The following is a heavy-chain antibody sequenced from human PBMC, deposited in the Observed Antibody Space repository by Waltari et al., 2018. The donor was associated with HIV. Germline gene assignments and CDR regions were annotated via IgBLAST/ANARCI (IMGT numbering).Heavy chain of an antibody. CDR3: AKRVLYSSSEAYFQH. Sequence: DVQLVESGGGSVQPGGSLRLSCAASGFTFSNYAMSWVRQAPGKGLEWVSSITVTDGTTYYADSVKGRFTISRDNSKTTLYLQMNSLRVDDTAVYFCAKRVLYSSSEAYFQHWGQGTLVTVSS. CDR1: GFTFSNYA. CDR2: ITVTDGTT. J-gene: IGHJ1*01. D-gene: IGHD6-6*01. V-gene: IGHV3-23*04.